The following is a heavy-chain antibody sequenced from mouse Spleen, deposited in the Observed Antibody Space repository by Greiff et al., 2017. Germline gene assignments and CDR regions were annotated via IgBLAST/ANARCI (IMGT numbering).Heavy chain of an antibody. J-gene: IGHJ1*01. D-gene: IGHD1-1*01. Sequence: VQLQQSGAELAKPGASVKLSCKASGYTFTDYNMHWVKQSHGKSLEWIGYINPNNGGTSYNQKFKGKATLTVNKSSSTAYMELRSLTSEDSAVYYCARSRPVVAPYFDVWGAGTTVTVSS. V-gene: IGHV1-22*01. CDR1: GYTFTDYN. CDR2: INPNNGGT. CDR3: ARSRPVVAPYFDV.